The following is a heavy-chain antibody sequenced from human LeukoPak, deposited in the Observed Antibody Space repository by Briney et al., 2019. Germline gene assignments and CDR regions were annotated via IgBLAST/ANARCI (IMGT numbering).Heavy chain of an antibody. Sequence: SETLSLTCTVSGGSISSYYWSWIRQPPGKGLEWIGYIYYSGSTNYNPSLKSRVTISVDTSKNQFSLKLSSVTAADTAVYYCARGGATYYYGSGSYYTRSHLDYWGQGTLATVSS. D-gene: IGHD3-10*01. J-gene: IGHJ4*02. V-gene: IGHV4-59*12. CDR2: IYYSGST. CDR1: GGSISSYY. CDR3: ARGGATYYYGSGSYYTRSHLDY.